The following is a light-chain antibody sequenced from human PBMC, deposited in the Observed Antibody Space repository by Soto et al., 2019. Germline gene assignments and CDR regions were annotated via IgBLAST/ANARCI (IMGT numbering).Light chain of an antibody. J-gene: IGKJ3*01. CDR1: QGISKY. V-gene: IGKV1-27*01. CDR2: AAS. Sequence: DIQMTQSPSSLSASVGDRVTITCRASQGISKYLTWFQQKPGKVPKLLIYAASTLPIGVPSRFSGSGSGTDFTLTISSLQPEDVATYYCQKYNSAPLTFGPGTKVDIK. CDR3: QKYNSAPLT.